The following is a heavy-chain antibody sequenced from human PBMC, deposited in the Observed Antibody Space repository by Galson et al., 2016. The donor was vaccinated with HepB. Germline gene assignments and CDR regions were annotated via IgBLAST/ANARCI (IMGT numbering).Heavy chain of an antibody. V-gene: IGHV4-34*01. Sequence: SETLSLTCGVYGGSFSGYYWSWIRQFPGKGLEWIGETNHAGYTNYNPSLKSRVTISVDTSKNQFSLNLTSVTAADTAVYYCARVKRSYGSGKFPPTYYYYGMDVWGQGTTVTVSS. CDR3: ARVKRSYGSGKFPPTYYYYGMDV. CDR2: TNHAGYT. J-gene: IGHJ6*02. CDR1: GGSFSGYY. D-gene: IGHD3-10*01.